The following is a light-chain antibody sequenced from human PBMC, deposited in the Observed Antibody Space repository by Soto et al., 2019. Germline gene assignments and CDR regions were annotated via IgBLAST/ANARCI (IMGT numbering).Light chain of an antibody. Sequence: QSVLTQPPSASGTPGQRITISCSGSSSNIGSHTVNWHQQVPGTAPKLLIYSNNVRPSGVPDRFSGSKSGTSASLAISGLQSGDEADYYCTSYTSTTTYVFGTGTKLTVL. J-gene: IGLJ1*01. CDR2: SNN. CDR3: TSYTSTTTYV. V-gene: IGLV1-44*01. CDR1: SSNIGSHT.